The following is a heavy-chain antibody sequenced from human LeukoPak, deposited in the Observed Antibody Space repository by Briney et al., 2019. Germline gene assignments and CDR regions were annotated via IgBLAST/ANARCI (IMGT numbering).Heavy chain of an antibody. V-gene: IGHV3-74*01. CDR3: AKDLKYYGDYLWDY. CDR2: INADEDRA. D-gene: IGHD4-17*01. Sequence: GGSLRLSCAASGFTFSDYWMHWVRQAPGKGLVWVSHINADEDRAAYADSVKGRFTISRDNSKNTLYLQMNSLRAEDTAVYYCAKDLKYYGDYLWDYWGQGTLVTVSS. J-gene: IGHJ4*02. CDR1: GFTFSDYW.